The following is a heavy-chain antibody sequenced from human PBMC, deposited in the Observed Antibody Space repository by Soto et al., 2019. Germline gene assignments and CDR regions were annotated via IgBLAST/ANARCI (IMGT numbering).Heavy chain of an antibody. CDR2: IIPIFGTA. CDR3: ARDSSGYFAFGS. V-gene: IGHV1-69*13. CDR1: GGTFSSYA. J-gene: IGHJ5*01. Sequence: SVKVSCKASGGTFSSYAISWVRQAPGQGLEWMGGIIPIFGTANYAQKFQGRVTITADESTSTAYMELSSLRSEDTAVYYCARDSSGYFAFGSWGQGTLVTVSS. D-gene: IGHD3-22*01.